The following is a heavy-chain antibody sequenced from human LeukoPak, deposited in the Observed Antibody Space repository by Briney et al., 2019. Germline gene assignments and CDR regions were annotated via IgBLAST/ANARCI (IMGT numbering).Heavy chain of an antibody. CDR1: GFTFNNYG. V-gene: IGHV3-30*02. CDR3: AKDSAFYYIDV. J-gene: IGHJ6*03. Sequence: HSGGSLRLSCAASGFTFNNYGMHWVRQAPGKGLERVAFIRYNGNNQYYADSVKGRFTISRDNSKNTLYLQMNSLKGDDTAVYYCAKDSAFYYIDVWGKGTTVIISS. D-gene: IGHD3-10*01. CDR2: IRYNGNNQ.